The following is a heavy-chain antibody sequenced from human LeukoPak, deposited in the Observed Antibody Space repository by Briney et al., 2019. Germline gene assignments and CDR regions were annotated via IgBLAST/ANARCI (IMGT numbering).Heavy chain of an antibody. J-gene: IGHJ4*02. D-gene: IGHD3-10*01. V-gene: IGHV3-30*02. CDR3: AKDRGLGYFDY. Sequence: GGSLRLSCAASGFSFSTTWMHWVRQAPGKGLEWVAFIRYDGSNKYYADSVKGRFTISRDNSKNTLYLQMNSLRAEDTAVYYCAKDRGLGYFDYWGQGTLVTVSS. CDR1: GFSFSTTW. CDR2: IRYDGSNK.